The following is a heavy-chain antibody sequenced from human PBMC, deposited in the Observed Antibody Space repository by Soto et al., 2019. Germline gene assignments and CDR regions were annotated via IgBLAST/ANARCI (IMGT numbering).Heavy chain of an antibody. CDR3: ARVKGYDYGDYSIGMDV. CDR2: INPSGGST. J-gene: IGHJ6*02. Sequence: AAVKVSCKASGYTFTSYYMHWVRQAPGQGLEWMGIINPSGGSTSYAQKFQGRVTMTRDTSTSTVYMELGSLRSEDTAVYYCARVKGYDYGDYSIGMDVWGQGTTVTVSS. CDR1: GYTFTSYY. D-gene: IGHD4-17*01. V-gene: IGHV1-46*01.